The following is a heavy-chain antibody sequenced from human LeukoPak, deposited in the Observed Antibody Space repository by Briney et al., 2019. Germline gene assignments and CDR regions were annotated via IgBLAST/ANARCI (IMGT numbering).Heavy chain of an antibody. Sequence: ASVKVSCKASGYTFTSYAMNWVRQAPGQGLEWMGWISAYNGNTNYAQKLQGRVTMTTDTSTSTAYMELRSLRSDNTAVYYCARDSSYLKDAFDIWGQGTMVTVSS. CDR3: ARDSSYLKDAFDI. CDR1: GYTFTSYA. J-gene: IGHJ3*02. V-gene: IGHV1-18*01. D-gene: IGHD3-22*01. CDR2: ISAYNGNT.